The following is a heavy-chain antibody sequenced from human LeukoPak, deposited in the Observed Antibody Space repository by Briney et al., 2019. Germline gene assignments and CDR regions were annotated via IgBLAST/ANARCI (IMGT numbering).Heavy chain of an antibody. V-gene: IGHV4-59*08. J-gene: IGHJ5*02. CDR1: GGSISSYY. CDR3: ARRVLMSSAGVPDTWLDP. CDR2: IYYSGST. D-gene: IGHD3-10*01. Sequence: SSETLSLTCTVSGGSISSYYWSWIRQPPGKGLEWIGYIYYSGSTNYNPSLKSRVTISVDTSKNQFSLNLNSVTAADTAVYYCARRVLMSSAGVPDTWLDPWGQGTLVTVSS.